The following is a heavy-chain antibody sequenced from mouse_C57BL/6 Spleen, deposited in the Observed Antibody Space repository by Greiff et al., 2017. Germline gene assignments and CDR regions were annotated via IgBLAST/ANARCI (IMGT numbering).Heavy chain of an antibody. Sequence: EVQLQQSGPELVKPGASVKISCKASGYSFTDYNMNWVKQSPGKSLEWIGVINPSGGTTNYNQKFKGKATLTADQSSSTAYMQLNSLTSEDSAVCYSARDNGDDYFDYWGQGTTLTVSS. CDR1: GYSFTDYN. J-gene: IGHJ2*01. CDR3: ARDNGDDYFDY. D-gene: IGHD4-1*01. CDR2: INPSGGTT. V-gene: IGHV1-39*01.